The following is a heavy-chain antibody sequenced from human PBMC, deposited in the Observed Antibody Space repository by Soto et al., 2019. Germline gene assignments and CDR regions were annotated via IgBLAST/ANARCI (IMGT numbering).Heavy chain of an antibody. CDR3: VRQPLANLALYGMDV. CDR2: TYYRSKWNY. D-gene: IGHD6-6*01. V-gene: IGHV6-1*01. J-gene: IGHJ6*02. CDR1: GDSVSANNAA. Sequence: PSQTLSLTCATSGDSVSANNAAWNWIRQSPSRGLEWLGRTYYRSKWNYDYAESVKSRLTITPDTSNNQFSLQLNSVTPEDAAVYYCVRQPLANLALYGMDVWGQGTTVTVSS.